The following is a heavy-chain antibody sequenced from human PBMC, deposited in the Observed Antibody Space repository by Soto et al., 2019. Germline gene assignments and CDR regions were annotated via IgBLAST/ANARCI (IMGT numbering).Heavy chain of an antibody. CDR1: GFTFSIYT. Sequence: GGSLRLSCAASGFTFSIYTMNWVRQAPGKGLEWVSSISSGSSYRYYADSVEGRFTISRDDAKNSLYLQMSSLRAEDTAVYYCARDAYYYDSRGSLYFDYWGQGSLVTVSS. CDR3: ARDAYYYDSRGSLYFDY. V-gene: IGHV3-21*01. J-gene: IGHJ4*02. CDR2: ISSGSSYR. D-gene: IGHD3-22*01.